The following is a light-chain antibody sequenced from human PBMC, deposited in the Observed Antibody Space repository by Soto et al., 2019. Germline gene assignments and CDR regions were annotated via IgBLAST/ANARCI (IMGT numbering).Light chain of an antibody. CDR2: GNR. Sequence: QTVVTQPPSVSGAPGQRVTISCTGNSSNLGAGYDVHWYQQLPGAAPKLVIFGNRNRPSGVPERFSGSKSGTSASLAITGLQPEDEADYYCQAYDYSLTASVFGGGTKVTVL. CDR1: SSNLGAGYD. CDR3: QAYDYSLTASV. J-gene: IGLJ3*02. V-gene: IGLV1-40*01.